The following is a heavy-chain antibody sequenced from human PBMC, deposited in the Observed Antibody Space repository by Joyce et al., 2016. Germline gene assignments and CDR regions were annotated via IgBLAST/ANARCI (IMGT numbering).Heavy chain of an antibody. CDR2: IYPGDSDT. CDR1: GYTYTGYW. CDR3: ARATIAPRTRAFDI. J-gene: IGHJ3*02. D-gene: IGHD6-6*01. Sequence: DVQLVQSGAEVKKPGESLNISCKASGYTYTGYWVAWVRQMPGKGLGWMGIIYPGDSDTTYSPSFQGQVTSSVDKSISTAYLQWRTLKASDTAIYYCARATIAPRTRAFDIWGQGKMVIVSS. V-gene: IGHV5-51*01.